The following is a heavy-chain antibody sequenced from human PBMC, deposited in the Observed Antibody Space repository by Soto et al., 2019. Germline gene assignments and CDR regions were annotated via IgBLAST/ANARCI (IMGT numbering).Heavy chain of an antibody. CDR1: GYNFNIYT. CDR2: ISAYDGKT. D-gene: IGHD3-3*01. J-gene: IGHJ5*02. V-gene: IGHV1-18*01. Sequence: APVKVSCKASGYNFNIYTISWVQQAPGQGLELMGWISAYDGKTTYAEKFQGRVTMTTDASTSTAYMELRSLRSDDTAVYYCARDPHEYWTSYWFDPWGQGTLVTVSS. CDR3: ARDPHEYWTSYWFDP.